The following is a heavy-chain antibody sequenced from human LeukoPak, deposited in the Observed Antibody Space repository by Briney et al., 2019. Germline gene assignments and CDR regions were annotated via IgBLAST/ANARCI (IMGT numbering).Heavy chain of an antibody. D-gene: IGHD2-15*01. CDR1: GFNFSHYW. J-gene: IGHJ3*02. Sequence: GGSLSLSCAASGFNFSHYWKSWVRQAPGKGLVWVSRINTDGSSTSYADSVKGRFTISRDNSKNTLYLQMNSLRAEDTAVYYCAKGLLVVAYAFDIWGQGTMVTVSS. V-gene: IGHV3-74*01. CDR2: INTDGSST. CDR3: AKGLLVVAYAFDI.